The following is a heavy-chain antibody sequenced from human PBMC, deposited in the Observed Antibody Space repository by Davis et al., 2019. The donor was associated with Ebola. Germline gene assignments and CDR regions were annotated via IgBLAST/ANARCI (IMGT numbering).Heavy chain of an antibody. CDR2: IIPIFGTA. Sequence: SVKVSCKASGGTFSSYAISWVRQAPGQGLEWMGGIIPIFGTANYAQKFQGRVTITANESTSTAYMELSSLRSEDTAVYYCARGFFGDWYFDLWGRGTLVTVSS. CDR1: GGTFSSYA. CDR3: ARGFFGDWYFDL. J-gene: IGHJ2*01. V-gene: IGHV1-69*13. D-gene: IGHD2-15*01.